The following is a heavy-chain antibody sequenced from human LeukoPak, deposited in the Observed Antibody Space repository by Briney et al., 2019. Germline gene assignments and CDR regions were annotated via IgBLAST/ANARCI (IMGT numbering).Heavy chain of an antibody. CDR2: VYYNGIT. CDR1: GGPIFSSPFY. D-gene: IGHD4-11*01. CDR3: ARLMTTVAT. V-gene: IGHV4-39*01. Sequence: PSETLSLTCTVSGGPIFSSPFYWGWIRQPPGKGLEWIASVYYNGITYYNPSLKSRVTISVDTSKNQFALKVSAVTAPATAIYHCARLMTTVATWGQGPLVTVSS. J-gene: IGHJ4*02.